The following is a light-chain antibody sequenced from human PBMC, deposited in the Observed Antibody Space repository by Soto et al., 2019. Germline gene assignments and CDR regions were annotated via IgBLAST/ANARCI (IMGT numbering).Light chain of an antibody. CDR2: EVS. J-gene: IGLJ1*01. CDR3: SSYTSSSTRV. V-gene: IGLV2-14*01. Sequence: QSALTQPASVSGSPGQSITISCTGTSSDVGGYNYVSWYQQHPGKAPKLMIYEVSNRPSEVSNRFSGSKSGNTASLTISGLQAEDEADYSCSSYTSSSTRVFGTGSKLTVL. CDR1: SSDVGGYNY.